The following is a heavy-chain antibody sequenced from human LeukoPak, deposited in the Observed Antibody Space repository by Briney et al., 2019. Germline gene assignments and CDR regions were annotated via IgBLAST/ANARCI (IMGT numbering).Heavy chain of an antibody. J-gene: IGHJ4*02. V-gene: IGHV3-20*04. CDR3: TSTGILGATTGVGLFDY. D-gene: IGHD1-26*01. Sequence: GGSLRLPCAASGFTFDDYGMSWVRQAPGKGLEWVSGINWNGGSTNYADSVKSRFTISRDNAKNSLYLQMNSLRAEDTALYYCTSTGILGATTGVGLFDYWGQGTLVTVSS. CDR1: GFTFDDYG. CDR2: INWNGGST.